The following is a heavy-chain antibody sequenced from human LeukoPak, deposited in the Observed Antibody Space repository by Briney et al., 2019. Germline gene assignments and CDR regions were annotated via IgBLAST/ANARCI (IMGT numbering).Heavy chain of an antibody. CDR1: GFTVSSNY. J-gene: IGHJ4*02. D-gene: IGHD1-26*01. V-gene: IGHV3-53*01. CDR2: IYSGGST. CDR3: AREVGSAARGR. Sequence: PGGSLRLSCAASGFTVSSNYMNWVRQAPGKGLEWASVIYSGGSTFYADSVEGRFTISRDNSNNTLYLQMNSLRAEDTAVYYCAREVGSAARGRWGQGTLVIVSS.